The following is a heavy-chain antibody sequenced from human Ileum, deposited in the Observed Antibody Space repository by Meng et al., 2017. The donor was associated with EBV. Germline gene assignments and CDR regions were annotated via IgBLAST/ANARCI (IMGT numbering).Heavy chain of an antibody. J-gene: IGHJ5*02. CDR3: AGRNNWFDP. CDR1: GFTFSDYS. Sequence: QIQLVESGGGLVKPGWSLRLSCAASGFTFSDYSLSWIRQAPGKGLQVIASIGLSADAIYYADSVKGRFTISRDNANNSLYLQMNNLRVDETAVYYCAGRNNWFDPWGQGTLVTVSS. D-gene: IGHD1-14*01. CDR2: IGLSADAI. V-gene: IGHV3-11*01.